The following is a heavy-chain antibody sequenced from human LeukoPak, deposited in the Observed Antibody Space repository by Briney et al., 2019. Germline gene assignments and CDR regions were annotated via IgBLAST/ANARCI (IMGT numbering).Heavy chain of an antibody. CDR3: ARVSSSGWYFDY. Sequence: GGSLRLSCAASGLTFSNYAMNWVRQAPGKGLEWVSVIYSGGSTYYADSVKGRFTISRDNSKNTLYLQMNSLRAEDTAVYYCARVSSSGWYFDYWGQGTLVTVSS. J-gene: IGHJ4*02. D-gene: IGHD6-19*01. CDR2: IYSGGST. V-gene: IGHV3-53*01. CDR1: GLTFSNYA.